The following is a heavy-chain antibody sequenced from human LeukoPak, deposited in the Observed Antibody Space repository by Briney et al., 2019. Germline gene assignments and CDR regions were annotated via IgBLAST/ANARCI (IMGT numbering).Heavy chain of an antibody. CDR3: VRGPHYGGYTDYFDY. D-gene: IGHD4-17*01. J-gene: IGHJ4*02. CDR1: GFTFSRHW. Sequence: GGSLRLSCAASGFTFSRHWMSWVRQAPGKGLEWVANIKQHGSENYYADSVKGRFTISRDDAKNSLYLQMNSLRVEDTALYYCVRGPHYGGYTDYFDYWGQGTLVTVSS. V-gene: IGHV3-7*01. CDR2: IKQHGSEN.